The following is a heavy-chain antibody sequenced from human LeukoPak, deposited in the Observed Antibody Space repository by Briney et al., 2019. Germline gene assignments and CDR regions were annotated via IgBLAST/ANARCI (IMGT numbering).Heavy chain of an antibody. CDR1: GFTFSSYG. CDR2: IRYDGSNK. D-gene: IGHD6-13*01. CDR3: AKDGTPLGGSSWYYFDY. V-gene: IGHV3-30*02. Sequence: GGSLRLSCAASGFTFSSYGMHWVRQAPGKGLEWVAFIRYDGSNKYYADSVKGRFTISRDNSKNTLYLQMNSLRAEDTAVYYCAKDGTPLGGSSWYYFDYWGQGTLVTVSS. J-gene: IGHJ4*02.